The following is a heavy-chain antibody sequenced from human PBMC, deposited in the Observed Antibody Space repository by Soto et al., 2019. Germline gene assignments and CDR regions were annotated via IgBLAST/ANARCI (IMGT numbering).Heavy chain of an antibody. CDR2: ISGSGGST. CDR3: AKDMDPLYYYDSSGYSAFDY. D-gene: IGHD3-22*01. J-gene: IGHJ4*02. CDR1: GFTFRCHA. V-gene: IGHV3-23*01. Sequence: PGGSMRPYCPPSGFTFRCHAMRWVRKAPGKGLEWVSAISGSGGSTYYADSVKGRFTISRDNSKNTLYLQMNSLRAEDTAVYYCAKDMDPLYYYDSSGYSAFDYWGQGTLVTVSS.